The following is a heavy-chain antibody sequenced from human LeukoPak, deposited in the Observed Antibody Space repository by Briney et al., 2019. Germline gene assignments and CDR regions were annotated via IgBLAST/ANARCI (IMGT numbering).Heavy chain of an antibody. D-gene: IGHD2-2*01. V-gene: IGHV4-59*01. Sequence: SETLSLTCTVAGGSISSSYWSCIRQPPGKGLEWIGYIYYSGSTNYNPSLKSRVSISVDPSKNPFSLKLSSVTAADTAVYYCARVDCSSTSCPNWFDPWGQGTLVTVSS. CDR1: GGSISSSY. J-gene: IGHJ5*02. CDR2: IYYSGST. CDR3: ARVDCSSTSCPNWFDP.